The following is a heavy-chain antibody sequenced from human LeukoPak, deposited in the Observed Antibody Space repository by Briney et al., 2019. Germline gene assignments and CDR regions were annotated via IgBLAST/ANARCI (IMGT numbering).Heavy chain of an antibody. CDR3: ARGRNPDNHDVFDI. CDR1: GFTFTSYA. V-gene: IGHV3-23*01. CDR2: ISASGGST. J-gene: IGHJ4*02. D-gene: IGHD3/OR15-3a*01. Sequence: GGSLRLSCAASGFTFTSYAMSWVRQAPKKGLEWVSVISASGGSTNYADSVKGRFTISRDNSKNTLYLQMNSLRAEDTAVYYCARGRNPDNHDVFDIWGQGTLVTVSS.